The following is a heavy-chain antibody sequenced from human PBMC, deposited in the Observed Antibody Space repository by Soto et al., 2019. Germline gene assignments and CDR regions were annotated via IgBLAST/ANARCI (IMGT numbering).Heavy chain of an antibody. V-gene: IGHV4-31*11. CDR1: GDSSTRGFHY. CDR3: ARATVYYCPNQHCGFYFDH. CDR2: IDTNGDT. Sequence: QVQLQESGPGLLKPSQTLSLTCGVSGDSSTRGFHYWSWIRRNPGKGLQLIGYIDTNGDTYYDPSLRRRSRMSIAANGRRFSLKLTSVRFAYTAVYYCARATVYYCPNQHCGFYFDHWGQGAQVTVSS. J-gene: IGHJ4*02. D-gene: IGHD3-10*01.